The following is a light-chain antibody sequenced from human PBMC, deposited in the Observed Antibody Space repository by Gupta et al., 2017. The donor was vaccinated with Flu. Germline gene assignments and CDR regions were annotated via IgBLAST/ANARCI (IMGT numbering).Light chain of an antibody. J-gene: IGLJ3*02. CDR3: SSYTSSSTWV. Sequence: QSALTQPASVSGSPGQSITISCTGTSNDVGGYKDVSWYQQHPGKAPKLMLYEIHHRPSGVSNRFSGSKSGNTASLTISGLQAEDEADYYCSSYTSSSTWVFGGGTKLTVL. CDR1: SNDVGGYKD. CDR2: EIH. V-gene: IGLV2-14*01.